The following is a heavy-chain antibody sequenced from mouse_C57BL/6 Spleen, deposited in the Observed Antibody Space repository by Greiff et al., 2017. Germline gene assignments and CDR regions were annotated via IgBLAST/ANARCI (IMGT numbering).Heavy chain of an antibody. J-gene: IGHJ1*03. D-gene: IGHD4-1*01. CDR2: IDPSDSYT. V-gene: IGHV1-50*01. Sequence: QVHVKQPGAELVKPGASVKLSCKASGYTFTSYWMQWVKQRPGQGLEWIGEIDPSDSYTNYNQKFKGKATLTVDTSSSTAYMQLSSLTSEDSAVYYCARLTGTKNFDVWGTGTTVTVSS. CDR3: ARLTGTKNFDV. CDR1: GYTFTSYW.